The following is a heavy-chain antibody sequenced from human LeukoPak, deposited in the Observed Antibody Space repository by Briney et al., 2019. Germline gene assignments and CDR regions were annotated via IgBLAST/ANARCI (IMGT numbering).Heavy chain of an antibody. V-gene: IGHV1-69*13. J-gene: IGHJ6*04. CDR3: ARNEVYCSGGSCYPEAHYYYGMDV. D-gene: IGHD2-15*01. CDR1: GGTFSSYA. Sequence: GGSVKVSCKASGGTFSSYAISWVRQAPGQGLEWMGGIIPIFGTANYAQKFQGRVTITADESTSTAYMELSSLRSEDTAVYYCARNEVYCSGGSCYPEAHYYYGMDVWGKGTTVTVSS. CDR2: IIPIFGTA.